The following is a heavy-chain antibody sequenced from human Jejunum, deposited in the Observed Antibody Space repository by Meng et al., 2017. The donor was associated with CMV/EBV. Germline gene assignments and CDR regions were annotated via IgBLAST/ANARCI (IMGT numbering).Heavy chain of an antibody. J-gene: IGHJ4*02. CDR2: IKQDGSGK. CDR1: TVSDYW. V-gene: IGHV3-7*01. Sequence: TVSDYWMTWVRPVPGRGLEWVATIKQDGSGKDYGDSVKGRFTISRDNANNSLSLQLNYPRVEDTAIYYCARVERSDDSRYRPFDYWGQGSLVTVSS. D-gene: IGHD3-16*01. CDR3: ARVERSDDSRYRPFDY.